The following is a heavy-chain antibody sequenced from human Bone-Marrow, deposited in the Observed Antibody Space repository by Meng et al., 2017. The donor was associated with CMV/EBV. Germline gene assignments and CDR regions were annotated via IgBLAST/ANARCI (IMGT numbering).Heavy chain of an antibody. CDR1: GFTFDNYG. Sequence: GESLKISCAASGFTFDNYGMHWVRQTPGKGLEWVAFIRNDGTNKYYGDSVKGRFTISRDNSKNTVYLQMNSLRPEETAIYYCAKDLLLGGGANAYFDYWGQGTLVTVSS. CDR2: IRNDGTNK. V-gene: IGHV3-30*02. D-gene: IGHD1-26*01. J-gene: IGHJ4*02. CDR3: AKDLLLGGGANAYFDY.